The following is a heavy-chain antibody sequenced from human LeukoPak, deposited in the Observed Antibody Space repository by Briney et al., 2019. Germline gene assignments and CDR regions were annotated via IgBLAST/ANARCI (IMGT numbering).Heavy chain of an antibody. CDR1: GGSFSGYY. CDR2: INHSGST. Sequence: SETLSLTCAVYGGSFSGYYWSWIRQPPGKGLEWIGEINHSGSTNYNPSLKSRVTISVDTSKNQFSLKLSSVTAADTAVYYCARAVYYYYGSGSYYYDYWGQGTLVTVSS. V-gene: IGHV4-34*01. D-gene: IGHD3-10*01. CDR3: ARAVYYYYGSGSYYYDY. J-gene: IGHJ4*02.